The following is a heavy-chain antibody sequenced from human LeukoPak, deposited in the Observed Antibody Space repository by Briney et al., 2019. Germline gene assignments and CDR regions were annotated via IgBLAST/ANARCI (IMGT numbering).Heavy chain of an antibody. CDR2: IYYSGST. D-gene: IGHD6-19*01. CDR1: GGSISSYY. V-gene: IGHV4-59*08. J-gene: IGHJ5*02. Sequence: PSETLSLTCTVSGGSISSYYWSWIRQPPGKGLEWIGYIYYSGSTNYNPSLKSRVTISVDTSKNQFSLKLSSVTAADTAVYYCARGRYSSGWYGSYNWFDPWGQGTLVTVSS. CDR3: ARGRYSSGWYGSYNWFDP.